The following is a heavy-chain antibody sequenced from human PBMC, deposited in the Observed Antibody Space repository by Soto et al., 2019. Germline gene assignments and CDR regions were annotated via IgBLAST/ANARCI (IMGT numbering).Heavy chain of an antibody. J-gene: IGHJ6*02. CDR3: ARDRLVARRGHFYTSMDV. V-gene: IGHV1-69*01. CDR1: GGTFSTYT. Sequence: QVQLVQSGAEVKKAGCSVKVSCKASGGTFSTYTISWVRQAPGRGLEWMGGTIPIFDTTEYAQRFQGRVTITADDSTNTAYMELNSLRSEDTAVYYCARDRLVARRGHFYTSMDVWGQGTTVTVPS. D-gene: IGHD6-6*01. CDR2: TIPIFDTT.